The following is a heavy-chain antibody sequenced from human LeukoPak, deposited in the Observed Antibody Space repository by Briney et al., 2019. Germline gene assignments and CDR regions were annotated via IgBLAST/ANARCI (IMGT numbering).Heavy chain of an antibody. CDR1: GGSFSGYY. D-gene: IGHD3-22*01. Sequence: PSETLSLTCAVCGGSFSGYYWSWIRQPPGKGLEWVGEINHSGSTNYNPSLKSRVTISVDTSKNQFSLKLSSVTAADTAVYYCARRPSNYYDSSGYLDYWGQETLVTVSS. CDR3: ARRPSNYYDSSGYLDY. J-gene: IGHJ4*02. V-gene: IGHV4-34*01. CDR2: INHSGST.